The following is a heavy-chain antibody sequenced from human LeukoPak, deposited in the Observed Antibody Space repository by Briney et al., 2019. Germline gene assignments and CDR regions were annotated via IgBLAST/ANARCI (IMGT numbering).Heavy chain of an antibody. Sequence: NPSQILSLTCTVSGGSISSGSYYWSWIRQPAGKGLEWIGRIYTSGSTNYNPSLKSRVTISVDTSKNQFSLKLSSVTAADTAVYYCARAREGAAAGPRMNWFDPWGQGTLATVSS. CDR2: IYTSGST. CDR1: GGSISSGSYY. V-gene: IGHV4-61*02. CDR3: ARAREGAAAGPRMNWFDP. D-gene: IGHD6-13*01. J-gene: IGHJ5*02.